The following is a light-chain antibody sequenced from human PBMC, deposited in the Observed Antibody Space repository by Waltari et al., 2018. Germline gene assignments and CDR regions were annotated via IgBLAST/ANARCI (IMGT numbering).Light chain of an antibody. Sequence: QSALTQLPSAPGSPGQSVTISCTGTSRDVGGYNYVAWYQQHPGKAPKLMIYEVSKRPAGVPDRFSVSKSGNTASLTVSGLQAEDEADYYCSSYAGSNNLVFGGGTKLTVL. CDR2: EVS. J-gene: IGLJ2*01. V-gene: IGLV2-8*01. CDR3: SSYAGSNNLV. CDR1: SRDVGGYNY.